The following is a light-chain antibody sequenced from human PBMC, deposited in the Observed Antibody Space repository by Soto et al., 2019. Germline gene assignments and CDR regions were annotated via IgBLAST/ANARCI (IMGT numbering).Light chain of an antibody. Sequence: EIVLTHSPATLSLSPGERATRSCRASQSVSSYVAWYQQKPGQAPRLLIYDASNRATGIPARFSGSGSGTDFTLTISSLEPEDFAVYYCQQRSNWRGTFGGGTKVDIK. CDR2: DAS. CDR3: QQRSNWRGT. J-gene: IGKJ4*01. V-gene: IGKV3-11*01. CDR1: QSVSSY.